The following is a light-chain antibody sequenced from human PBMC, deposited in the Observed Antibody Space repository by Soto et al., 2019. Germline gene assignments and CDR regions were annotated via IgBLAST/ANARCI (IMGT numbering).Light chain of an antibody. CDR2: EVS. CDR1: SSDVGGYNY. CDR3: SSYTRSSTSYV. Sequence: QSVLTQPDSVSCSPGQSITISCSGTSSDVGGYNYVSWYQQHPGKAPKLMIYEVSNRPSRVSNRFSGSKSGNTASLTISGLQAEDEADYYCSSYTRSSTSYVFGTGAKVTVL. V-gene: IGLV2-14*01. J-gene: IGLJ1*01.